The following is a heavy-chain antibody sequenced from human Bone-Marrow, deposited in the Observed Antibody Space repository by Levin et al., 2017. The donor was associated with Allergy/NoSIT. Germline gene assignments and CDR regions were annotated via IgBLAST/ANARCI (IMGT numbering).Heavy chain of an antibody. J-gene: IGHJ4*02. CDR3: VRIVAANTGVDY. V-gene: IGHV3-72*01. D-gene: IGHD1-26*01. CDR1: GFIFSDHF. CDR2: TRNKANSYTT. Sequence: GGSLRLSCAASGFIFSDHFMDWVRQAPGKGLEWVGRTRNKANSYTTEYAASVKGRFTISRDDSKNSVYLQMNSLTMEDTAVYYCVRIVAANTGVDYWGQGTLVTVSS.